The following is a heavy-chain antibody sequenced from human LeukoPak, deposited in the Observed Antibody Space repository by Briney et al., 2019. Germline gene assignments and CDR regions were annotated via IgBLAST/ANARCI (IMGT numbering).Heavy chain of an antibody. D-gene: IGHD3-22*01. CDR3: ARGQYYDLSGSPSY. Sequence: ASVKVSCKASGYTFISYGISWVRQAPGQGLEWMGWISAYNGNTNYAQKLQGRVTMTTDTSTSTAYMELRSLRSDDTAVYYCARGQYYDLSGSPSYWGQGTLVTVSS. V-gene: IGHV1-18*01. CDR1: GYTFISYG. CDR2: ISAYNGNT. J-gene: IGHJ4*02.